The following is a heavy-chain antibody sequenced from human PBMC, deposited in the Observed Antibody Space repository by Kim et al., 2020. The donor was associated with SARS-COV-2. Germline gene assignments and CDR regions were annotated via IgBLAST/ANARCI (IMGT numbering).Heavy chain of an antibody. CDR3: ARDRYSSSWYDYYYYYGMDV. CDR2: ISAYNGNT. CDR1: GYTFTSYG. Sequence: ASVKVSCKASGYTFTSYGISWVRQAPGQGLEWMGWISAYNGNTNYAQKLQGRVTMTTDTSTSTAYMELRSLRSDDTAVYYCARDRYSSSWYDYYYYYGMDVWGQGTTVTVSS. J-gene: IGHJ6*02. D-gene: IGHD6-13*01. V-gene: IGHV1-18*01.